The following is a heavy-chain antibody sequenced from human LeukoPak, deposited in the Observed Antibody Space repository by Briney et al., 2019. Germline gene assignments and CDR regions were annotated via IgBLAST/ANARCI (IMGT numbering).Heavy chain of an antibody. Sequence: RASVKVSCKASGYTFTSYGISWVRQAPGQGLEWMGWISAYNGNTNYAQKFQGRVTMTEDTSTDTAYMELSSLRSEDTAVYYCATFALPVVPAASDYYYYGTDVWGQGTTVTVSS. V-gene: IGHV1-18*01. J-gene: IGHJ6*02. D-gene: IGHD2-2*01. CDR2: ISAYNGNT. CDR3: ATFALPVVPAASDYYYYGTDV. CDR1: GYTFTSYG.